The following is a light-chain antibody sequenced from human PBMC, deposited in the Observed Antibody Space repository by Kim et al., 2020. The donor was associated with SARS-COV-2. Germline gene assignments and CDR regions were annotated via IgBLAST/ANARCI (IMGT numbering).Light chain of an antibody. CDR1: KLGDKY. CDR2: QDS. Sequence: SYELTQPPSVSMSPGQTVSITCSGDKLGDKYACWYQQKPGQSPVLVIYQDSKRPSGIPERFSGSNSGNTATLTISGTQAMDEADYYCQAWDSSTVVFGGGTQLTVL. CDR3: QAWDSSTVV. V-gene: IGLV3-1*01. J-gene: IGLJ2*01.